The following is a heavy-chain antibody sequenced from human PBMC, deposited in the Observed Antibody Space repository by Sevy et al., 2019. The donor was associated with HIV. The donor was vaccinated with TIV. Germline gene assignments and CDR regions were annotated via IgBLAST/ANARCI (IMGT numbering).Heavy chain of an antibody. CDR3: ARDRDGSGSSGGYGMDV. CDR1: GFTFSTYS. Sequence: GGYLRLSCVASGFTFSTYSMNWVRQAPGKGLEWVSSISSSSTYIYYADPLKGRFTISRDNAKKSPYLQMNSLRAEDTAVYYCARDRDGSGSSGGYGMDVWGQGTTVTVSS. J-gene: IGHJ6*02. V-gene: IGHV3-21*01. CDR2: ISSSSTYI. D-gene: IGHD3-10*01.